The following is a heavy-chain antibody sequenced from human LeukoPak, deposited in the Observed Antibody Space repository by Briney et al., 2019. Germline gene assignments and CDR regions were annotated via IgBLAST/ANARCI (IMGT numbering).Heavy chain of an antibody. CDR2: ISDDGNNK. V-gene: IGHV3-30*04. CDR1: GFTFRSYA. D-gene: IGHD3-3*01. Sequence: GRSLRLSCAASGFTFRSYALHWVRQAPGEGLEWVAVISDDGNNKYYADSVKGRFTISRDNSRNTLYLQMNSLRAEDTAVYYCARDRSGWSSVIYYWGQGTLVTVSS. CDR3: ARDRSGWSSVIYY. J-gene: IGHJ4*02.